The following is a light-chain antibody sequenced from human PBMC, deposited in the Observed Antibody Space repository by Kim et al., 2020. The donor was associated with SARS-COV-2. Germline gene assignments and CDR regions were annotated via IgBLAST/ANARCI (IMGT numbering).Light chain of an antibody. CDR3: CSYAGSYTWV. CDR2: DVS. J-gene: IGLJ3*02. CDR1: SSEVGGYNY. Sequence: GQSVTISCTGTSSEVGGYNYVSWYHQHPGRAPKVMIYDVSKRPSGVPDRFSGSKSGNTASLTISGLQTEDEADYYCCSYAGSYTWVFGGGTQLTVL. V-gene: IGLV2-11*01.